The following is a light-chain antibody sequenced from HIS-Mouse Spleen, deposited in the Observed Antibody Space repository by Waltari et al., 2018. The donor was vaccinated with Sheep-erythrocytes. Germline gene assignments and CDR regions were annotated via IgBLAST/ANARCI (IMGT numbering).Light chain of an antibody. CDR2: EAS. V-gene: IGKV3-11*01. CDR3: QQRSNWPLT. CDR1: QSVSSY. J-gene: IGKJ4*01. Sequence: EIVLTQSPATLSLSPGERATLSCRASQSVSSYLAWYQQKPGQAPRPLIYEASNRATCIPARFSGSGSGTDFTLTISSLEPEDFAVYYCQQRSNWPLTFGGGTKVEIK.